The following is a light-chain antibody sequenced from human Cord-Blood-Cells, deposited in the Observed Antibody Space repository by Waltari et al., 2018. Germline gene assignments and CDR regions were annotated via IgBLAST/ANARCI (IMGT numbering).Light chain of an antibody. J-gene: IGKJ4*01. V-gene: IGKV3-15*01. CDR1: QTVSSN. Sequence: EIVMTQSPATLSVSPGERATLSCRASQTVSSNLACYQRKPGQAPRLRIYGASTRATGITARFSGTGSGTEFTLTISSLQSEDFAVYYCQQYNNWPPLTFGGGTKVEIK. CDR3: QQYNNWPPLT. CDR2: GAS.